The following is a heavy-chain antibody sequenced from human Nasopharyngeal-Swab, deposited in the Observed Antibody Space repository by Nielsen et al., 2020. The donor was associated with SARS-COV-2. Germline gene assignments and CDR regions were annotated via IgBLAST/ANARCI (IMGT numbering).Heavy chain of an antibody. CDR1: GGSISSGGYY. V-gene: IGHV4-31*03. D-gene: IGHD4-11*01. Sequence: SETLSLTCTVSGGSISSGGYYWSWIRQHPGKGLEWIGYIYYSGSTYYNPSLKSRVTISVDTSKNQFSLKLSSVTAADTVVYYCAGDRGLGPTTVTTGWLLDPWCQGTLVTVSS. CDR3: AGDRGLGPTTVTTGWLLDP. CDR2: IYYSGST. J-gene: IGHJ5*02.